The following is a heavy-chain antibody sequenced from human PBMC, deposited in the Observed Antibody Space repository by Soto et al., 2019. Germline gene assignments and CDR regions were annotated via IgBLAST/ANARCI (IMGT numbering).Heavy chain of an antibody. CDR2: MNPNSGNT. J-gene: IGHJ6*02. Sequence: ASVKASCKASGYTFTSYDINWVRQATGQGLEWMGWMNPNSGNTGYAQKFQGRVTMTRNTSISTAYMELSSLRSEDTAVYYCVTGFYDNYYYYGMDVWGQGTTVTVSS. D-gene: IGHD3-9*01. V-gene: IGHV1-8*01. CDR3: VTGFYDNYYYYGMDV. CDR1: GYTFTSYD.